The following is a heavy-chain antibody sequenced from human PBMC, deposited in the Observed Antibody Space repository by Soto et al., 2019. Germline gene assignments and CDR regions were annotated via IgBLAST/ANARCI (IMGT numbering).Heavy chain of an antibody. CDR1: GFSLSTSGVG. CDR3: AHSPYSSSSYYFDY. D-gene: IGHD6-6*01. CDR2: IYWDDDK. V-gene: IGHV2-5*02. J-gene: IGHJ4*02. Sequence: QITLKESGPTLVKPTQTLTLTCTFSGFSLSTSGVGVGWICQPPGKALEWLALIYWDDDKRDSPFLKSRLTITKDTSKIRVVLTMTNVDPVDTATYYCAHSPYSSSSYYFDYWGQGTLVTVSS.